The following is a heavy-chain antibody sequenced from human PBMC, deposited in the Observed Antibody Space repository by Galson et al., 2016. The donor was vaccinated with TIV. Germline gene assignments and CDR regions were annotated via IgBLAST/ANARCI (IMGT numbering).Heavy chain of an antibody. CDR2: IRYDGSRR. CDR1: GFTFSSFG. D-gene: IGHD2-15*01. Sequence: SLRLSCAASGFTFSSFGMHWVRQAPGKGLEWVALIRYDGSRRYYADSVKGRFTISRDDSKNTLYLQMNGLRRDDSAVYYCASGVVAHTYYFYGMDVWGQGTTVTGSS. J-gene: IGHJ6*02. V-gene: IGHV3-30*02. CDR3: ASGVVAHTYYFYGMDV.